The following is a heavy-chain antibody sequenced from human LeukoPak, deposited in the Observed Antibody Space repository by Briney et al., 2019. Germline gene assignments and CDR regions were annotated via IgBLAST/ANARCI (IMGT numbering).Heavy chain of an antibody. CDR1: GFTFSDYY. CDR3: ARDWYCSSSICYTDRNWFDP. Sequence: GGSLRLSCAASGFTFSDYYMSWIRQAPGKGLEWVSYISTTSSYTDYADSVRGRFTISRDNANNLLYLQMNSLRPEGTAVYYCARDWYCSSSICYTDRNWFDPWGQGTLVTVSS. J-gene: IGHJ5*02. V-gene: IGHV3-11*05. CDR2: ISTTSSYT. D-gene: IGHD2-2*02.